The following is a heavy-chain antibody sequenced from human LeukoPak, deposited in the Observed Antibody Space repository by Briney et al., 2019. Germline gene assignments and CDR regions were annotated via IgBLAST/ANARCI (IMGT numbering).Heavy chain of an antibody. Sequence: GRSLRLSCAASGFTFSSYGMHWVRQAPGKGLEWVAVIWYDGSNKYYADSVKGRFTISRDNSKNTLYLQMNSLRAEDTAVYYCARVIAADYYYGMDVWGQGTTVTVSS. J-gene: IGHJ6*02. V-gene: IGHV3-33*01. CDR2: IWYDGSNK. CDR1: GFTFSSYG. D-gene: IGHD6-13*01. CDR3: ARVIAADYYYGMDV.